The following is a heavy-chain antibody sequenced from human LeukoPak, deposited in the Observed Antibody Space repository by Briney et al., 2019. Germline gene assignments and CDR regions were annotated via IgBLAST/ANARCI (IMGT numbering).Heavy chain of an antibody. CDR1: GYTFTSYD. D-gene: IGHD1-20*01. Sequence: ASVKVSCKASGYTFTSYDINWVRQATGQGLEWMGWMNPNSGNTDYAQKFQGRVTMTRNTSISTAYMELSSLSSEDTAGYYCARAPYNWNYYYYYGDVWGKGTTVTVSS. CDR2: MNPNSGNT. J-gene: IGHJ6*03. CDR3: ARAPYNWNYYYYYGDV. V-gene: IGHV1-8*01.